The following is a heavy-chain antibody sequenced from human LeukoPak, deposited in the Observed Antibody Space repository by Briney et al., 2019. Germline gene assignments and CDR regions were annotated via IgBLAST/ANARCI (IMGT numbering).Heavy chain of an antibody. CDR1: GGSISSYY. J-gene: IGHJ5*02. CDR2: IYTSGST. V-gene: IGHV4-4*07. D-gene: IGHD3-9*01. Sequence: PSEILSLTCTVSGGSISSYYWSWIRQPAGKGLEWIGRIYTSGSTNYNPSLKSRVTMSADTSKNQFSLKLSSVTAADTAVYYCARGLRGYYDILTGYYDGNWFDPWGQGTLVTVSS. CDR3: ARGLRGYYDILTGYYDGNWFDP.